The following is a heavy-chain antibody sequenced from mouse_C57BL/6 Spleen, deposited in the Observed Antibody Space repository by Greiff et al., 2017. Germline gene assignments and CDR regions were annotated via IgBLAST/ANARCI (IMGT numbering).Heavy chain of an antibody. CDR2: FHPYNDDT. V-gene: IGHV1-47*01. CDR1: GYTFTTYP. D-gene: IGHD2-4*01. CDR3: ARYDYDVYAMDY. Sequence: VKLMESGAELVKPGASVKMSCKASGYTFTTYPIEWMKQNHGKSLEWIGNFHPYNDDTKYNEKFKGKATLTVEKSSSTVYLELSRLTSDDSAVYYCARYDYDVYAMDYWGQGTSVTVSS. J-gene: IGHJ4*01.